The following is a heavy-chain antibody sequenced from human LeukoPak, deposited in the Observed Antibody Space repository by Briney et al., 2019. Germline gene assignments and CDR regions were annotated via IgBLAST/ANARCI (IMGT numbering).Heavy chain of an antibody. CDR3: VSAYGGLLDY. CDR2: VSGNGDNI. Sequence: GGSVRLLRGACGFILQSLEMKWVPPDPGRGLEWVSYVSGNGDNIYYAESVRSRFTISRDNAKNSLYLQMNSLRAEDTAVYYCVSAYGGLLDYWGQGTVVIVSA. V-gene: IGHV3-48*03. CDR1: GFILQSLE. J-gene: IGHJ4*02. D-gene: IGHD3-16*01.